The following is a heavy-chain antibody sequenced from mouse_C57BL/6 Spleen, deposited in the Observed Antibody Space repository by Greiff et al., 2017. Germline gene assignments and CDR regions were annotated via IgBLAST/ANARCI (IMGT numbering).Heavy chain of an antibody. CDR2: ISSGGSYT. CDR1: GFTFSSYG. V-gene: IGHV5-6*01. J-gene: IGHJ2*01. D-gene: IGHD4-1*01. CDR3: ARDWDY. Sequence: EVKLMESGGDLVKPGGSLKLSCEASGFTFSSYGMSWVRQTPDKRLEWVATISSGGSYTYYPDSVKGRFTISRDNAKNTLYLQMSSLQSEDTAMYYCARDWDYWGQGTTLTVSS.